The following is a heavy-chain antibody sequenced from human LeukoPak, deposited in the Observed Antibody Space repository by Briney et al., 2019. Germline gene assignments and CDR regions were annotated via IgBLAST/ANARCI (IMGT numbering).Heavy chain of an antibody. CDR3: VRVKGSYFDY. CDR1: GFPLSSYS. J-gene: IGHJ4*02. D-gene: IGHD2-15*01. Sequence: GGSLRLSCAASGFPLSSYSINWVRQAPGKGLEGVSYISSSGSAIYYVDSVKGRFTVSRDNAKNSLFLQMNSPRAEDTAVYYCVRVKGSYFDYWGQGALVTVSS. CDR2: ISSSGSAI. V-gene: IGHV3-48*01.